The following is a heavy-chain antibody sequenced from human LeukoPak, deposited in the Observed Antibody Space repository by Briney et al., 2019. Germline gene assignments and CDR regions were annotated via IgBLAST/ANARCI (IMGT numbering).Heavy chain of an antibody. J-gene: IGHJ4*02. CDR2: INHSGST. V-gene: IGHV4-34*01. Sequence: SETLSLTCAVYGGSFSGYYWSWIRQPPGKGLEWIGEINHSGSTNYNPSLKSRVTISVDTSKNQFSLKLSSVTAADTAVYYCASGSVSPDYYDSSGYYPLLGYWGQGTLVTVSS. CDR1: GGSFSGYY. CDR3: ASGSVSPDYYDSSGYYPLLGY. D-gene: IGHD3-22*01.